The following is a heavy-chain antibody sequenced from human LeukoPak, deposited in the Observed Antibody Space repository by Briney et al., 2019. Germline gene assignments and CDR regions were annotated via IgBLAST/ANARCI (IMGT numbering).Heavy chain of an antibody. CDR2: ISYDGSNK. D-gene: IGHD6-19*01. V-gene: IGHV3-30*18. CDR3: AKDIIHQAVVGPFDY. Sequence: PGRSLRLSCAASGFTFSSYGMHWVRQAPGKGLEWVAVISYDGSNKYYADSVKGRFTISRDNSKNTLYLQMNSLRAEDTAVYYCAKDIIHQAVVGPFDYWGQGTLVTVSS. CDR1: GFTFSSYG. J-gene: IGHJ4*02.